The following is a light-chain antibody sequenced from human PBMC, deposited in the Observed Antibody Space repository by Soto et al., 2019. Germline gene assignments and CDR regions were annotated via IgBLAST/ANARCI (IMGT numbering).Light chain of an antibody. Sequence: EIVLTQPPHTLSVSPGERATLSCWASQSVGSKLAWYQQKPGQAPRLLIYGASTRATAIPARFSGSGSGTEFTLTISSLEPEDFAVYYCQQRSNWPLTFGGGTKVDIK. CDR1: QSVGSK. CDR2: GAS. V-gene: IGKV3-15*01. CDR3: QQRSNWPLT. J-gene: IGKJ4*01.